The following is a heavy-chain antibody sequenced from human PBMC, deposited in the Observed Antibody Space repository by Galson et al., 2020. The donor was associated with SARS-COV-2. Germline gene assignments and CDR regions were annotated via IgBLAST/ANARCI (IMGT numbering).Heavy chain of an antibody. Sequence: SETLSLTCTVSGGSVSSGSYYWSWIRQPPGKGLEWIGYIYYSGSTNYNPSLKSRVTISVDTSKNQFSLKLSSVTAADTAVYYCARGPLNGQTGYSYGYDYWGQGTLVTVSS. CDR2: IYYSGST. J-gene: IGHJ4*02. V-gene: IGHV4-61*01. CDR1: GGSVSSGSYY. D-gene: IGHD5-18*01. CDR3: ARGPLNGQTGYSYGYDY.